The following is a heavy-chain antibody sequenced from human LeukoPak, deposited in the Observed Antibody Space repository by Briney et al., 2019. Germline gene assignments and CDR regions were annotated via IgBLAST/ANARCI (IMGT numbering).Heavy chain of an antibody. CDR1: GYSFTSYW. CDR3: ASRLYGMDV. CDR2: IYPGDSDT. D-gene: IGHD3-22*01. Sequence: GEALKISFKGSGYSFTSYWIGWGRRMPGKGLGWMGIIYPGDSDTRYSPSFQGQVTISADKSISTAYLQWSSLKASDTAMYYCASRLYGMDVWGKGTTVTVSS. J-gene: IGHJ6*04. V-gene: IGHV5-51*01.